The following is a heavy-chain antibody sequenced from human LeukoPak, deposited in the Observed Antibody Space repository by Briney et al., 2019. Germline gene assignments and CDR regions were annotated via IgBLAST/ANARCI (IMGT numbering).Heavy chain of an antibody. CDR1: GFTFSSSA. J-gene: IGHJ4*02. CDR3: ARDVEMGFDY. V-gene: IGHV3-23*01. Sequence: GGSLRLSCAASGFTFSSSAMSWVRQAPGQGLGWVSAISGSGGSTYYADSVKGRFTISRDNSKNTLYLQMNSLRAEDTAVYYCARDVEMGFDYWGQGTLVTVSS. CDR2: ISGSGGST. D-gene: IGHD5-24*01.